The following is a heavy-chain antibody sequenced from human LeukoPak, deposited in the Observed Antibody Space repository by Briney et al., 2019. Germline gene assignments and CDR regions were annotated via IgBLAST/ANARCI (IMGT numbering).Heavy chain of an antibody. CDR1: GYTLTSHD. CDR2: MNPASGNT. V-gene: IGHV1-8*01. D-gene: IGHD6-19*01. CDR3: ARALSGCVLCFDY. J-gene: IGHJ4*02. Sequence: ASVKVSCKASGYTLTSHDINWVRQATGQGREWMGWMNPASGNTGYAQKFQGRVTMTRDTSISTAYMELSSLTSEDTAVYYCARALSGCVLCFDYWGQGTLVTVSS.